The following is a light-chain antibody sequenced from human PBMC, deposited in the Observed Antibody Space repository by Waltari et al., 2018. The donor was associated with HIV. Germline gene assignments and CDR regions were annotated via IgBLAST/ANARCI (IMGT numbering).Light chain of an antibody. CDR3: NSRDSSGNHPV. CDR1: SPRSYY. J-gene: IGLJ2*01. CDR2: GKN. Sequence: SSELTQDPAVSVSLGQTVRLTCQGDSPRSYYARWYQQTPGQAPVLVIYGKNNRPSGIPDRFSGSSSGNTASLTITGAQAEDEADYYCNSRDSSGNHPVFGGGTKLTVL. V-gene: IGLV3-19*01.